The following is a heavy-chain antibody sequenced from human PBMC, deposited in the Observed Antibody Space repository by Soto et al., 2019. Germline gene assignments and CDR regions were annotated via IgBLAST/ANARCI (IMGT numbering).Heavy chain of an antibody. J-gene: IGHJ6*02. CDR1: GFTFDDYA. Sequence: SLKISCAASGFTFDDYAMHWVRQAPGKGLEWVSGISWNSGSIGYADSVKGRFTISRDNAKNSLYLQMNSLRAEDTALYYCARRKYGMDVWGQGTTVTVSS. CDR3: ARRKYGMDV. CDR2: ISWNSGSI. V-gene: IGHV3-9*01.